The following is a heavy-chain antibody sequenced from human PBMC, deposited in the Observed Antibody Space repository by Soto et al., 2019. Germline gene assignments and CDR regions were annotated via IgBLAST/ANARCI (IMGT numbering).Heavy chain of an antibody. V-gene: IGHV4-4*07. J-gene: IGHJ6*02. CDR3: AREGGYYDSSGSGVYHYYGVDV. D-gene: IGHD3-22*01. Sequence: SETLSLTCTVFGGYISKYYWSWIRQPAGKGLEWIRRVDSSGSTDYDPSLKSRVTVSVDTSKNQFSLRVTSVTAADTAVYYCAREGGYYDSSGSGVYHYYGVDVWGQGTTVTVSS. CDR1: GGYISKYY. CDR2: VDSSGST.